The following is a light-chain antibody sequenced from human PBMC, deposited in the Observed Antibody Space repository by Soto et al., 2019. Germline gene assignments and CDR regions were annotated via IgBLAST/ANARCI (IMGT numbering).Light chain of an antibody. CDR1: SSDVGGYNY. J-gene: IGLJ1*01. Sequence: QSALTQPPSASGSPGQSVTISCTGTSSDVGGYNYVSWYQQHPGKAPKLMIYEVSERLSGVPDRFSGSKSSNTASLTVSGLQAEDEADYYCSSYAGSNNVVFGTGTKLTVL. V-gene: IGLV2-8*01. CDR3: SSYAGSNNVV. CDR2: EVS.